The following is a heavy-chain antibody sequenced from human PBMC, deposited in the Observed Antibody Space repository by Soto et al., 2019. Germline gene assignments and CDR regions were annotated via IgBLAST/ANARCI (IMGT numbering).Heavy chain of an antibody. CDR3: ARGKSSSWYDHFDY. Sequence: SETLSLTCAVSSGSISSSNWWSWVRQPPGKGLEWIGEIYHSGSTNYNPSLKSRVTISVDKSKNQFSLKLSSVTAADTAVYYCARGKSSSWYDHFDYWGQGTLVTVSS. J-gene: IGHJ4*02. D-gene: IGHD6-13*01. CDR2: IYHSGST. CDR1: SGSISSSNW. V-gene: IGHV4-4*02.